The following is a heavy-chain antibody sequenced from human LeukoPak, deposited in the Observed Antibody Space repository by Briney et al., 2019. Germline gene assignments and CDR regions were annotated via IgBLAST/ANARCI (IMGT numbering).Heavy chain of an antibody. V-gene: IGHV3-48*03. CDR2: ISSSGSTI. D-gene: IGHD5-18*01. CDR1: GFTFSSYE. Sequence: PGGSLRLSCAASGFTFSSYEMNWVRQAPGKGLEWVSYISSSGSTIYYADSVKGRFTISRDNAKNSLYLQMNSLRAEDTAVYYCARERGYSYGGDAFDIWGQGTMVTVSS. J-gene: IGHJ3*02. CDR3: ARERGYSYGGDAFDI.